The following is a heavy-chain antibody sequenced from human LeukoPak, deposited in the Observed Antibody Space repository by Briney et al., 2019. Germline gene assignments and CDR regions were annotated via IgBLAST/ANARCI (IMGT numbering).Heavy chain of an antibody. J-gene: IGHJ4*02. CDR2: ISLGNSTM. CDR3: ARVGNGRSWDY. D-gene: IGHD2-15*01. CDR1: GFTFSSFT. Sequence: GGSLRLSCAASGFTFSSFTMNWARQVPGKGLEWISYISLGNSTMFYADSVKGRFTISRDNAKNSLYLQMNSLRDDDTAVYYCARVGNGRSWDYWGQGTLVSVSS. V-gene: IGHV3-48*02.